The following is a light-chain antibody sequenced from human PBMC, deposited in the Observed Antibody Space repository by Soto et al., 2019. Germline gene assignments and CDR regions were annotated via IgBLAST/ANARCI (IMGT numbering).Light chain of an antibody. J-gene: IGKJ1*01. CDR3: QQYGDWPPWT. CDR2: GAS. CDR1: QSVRSN. V-gene: IGKV3-15*01. Sequence: ETVMTQSPATLSVSPGETATLSCRASQSVRSNLAWYQQRPGQPPRLLIYGASTRATGIAARFSGGGSGTEFTLTITSLQSEDFAVYYCQQYGDWPPWTFGQGTKVDIK.